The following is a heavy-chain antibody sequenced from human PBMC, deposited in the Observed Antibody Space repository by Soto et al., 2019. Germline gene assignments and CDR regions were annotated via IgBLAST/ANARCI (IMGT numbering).Heavy chain of an antibody. D-gene: IGHD3-22*01. V-gene: IGHV4-4*02. CDR2: IYHSGST. CDR1: GGSISSSNW. Sequence: PAETLSLTCAVSGGSISSSNWWSWVRQPPGKGLEWIGEIYHSGSTNYNPSLKSRVTISVDKSKNQFSLKLSSVTAADTAVYYCAREKYYDSSAGDAFDIWGQVPMVTVSS. CDR3: AREKYYDSSAGDAFDI. J-gene: IGHJ3*02.